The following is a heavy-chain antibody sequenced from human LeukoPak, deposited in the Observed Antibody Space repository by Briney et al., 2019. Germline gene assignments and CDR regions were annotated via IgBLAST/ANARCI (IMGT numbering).Heavy chain of an antibody. V-gene: IGHV3-48*02. CDR2: ISSSTNTI. D-gene: IGHD4-23*01. J-gene: IGHJ3*02. CDR1: GFTFSSYS. CDR3: ARGGYGANDDAFDI. Sequence: LPGGSLRLSCAASGFTFSSYSMNWVRQAPGKGLEWVSYISSSTNTIYYADSVKGRFTISRDNAKNPLFLQMNSLRDEDTAVYYCARGGYGANDDAFDIWGQGTMVTVSS.